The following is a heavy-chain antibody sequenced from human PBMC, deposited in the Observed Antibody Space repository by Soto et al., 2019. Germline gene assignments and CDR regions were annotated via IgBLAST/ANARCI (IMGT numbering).Heavy chain of an antibody. CDR2: IYDSGST. D-gene: IGHD4-17*01. CDR1: GGSISGGVGGLYY. Sequence: QLQLRESGPGLVKPSETLSLTCTVSGGSISGGVGGLYYWSWIRQPPGKGLEWIGYIYDSGSTYYNPSPKRRVTISVDTYKNQCSLRLSSVTAADTAVYYCAREVIPLTTDWYFDLWGRGTLVTVSS. V-gene: IGHV4-30-4*01. CDR3: AREVIPLTTDWYFDL. J-gene: IGHJ2*01.